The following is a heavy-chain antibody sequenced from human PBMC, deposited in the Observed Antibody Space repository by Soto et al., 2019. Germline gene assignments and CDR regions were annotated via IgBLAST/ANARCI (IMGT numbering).Heavy chain of an antibody. Sequence: QVQLVESGGGVVQPGRSLRLSCAASGFTFSSYGMHWVRQAPGKGLEWVAVISYDGSNKYYADSVKGRFTISRDNSKNTLYLQMNSLRAEDTAVYYCANYHDYGDYSDETVFDYWGHVTLVTVSS. CDR3: ANYHDYGDYSDETVFDY. CDR1: GFTFSSYG. CDR2: ISYDGSNK. V-gene: IGHV3-30*18. J-gene: IGHJ4*01. D-gene: IGHD4-17*01.